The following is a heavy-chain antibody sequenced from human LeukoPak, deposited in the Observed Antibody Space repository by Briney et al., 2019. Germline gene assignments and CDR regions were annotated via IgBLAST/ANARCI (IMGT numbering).Heavy chain of an antibody. V-gene: IGHV4-34*01. CDR1: GASMSGLS. CDR2: INHSGTT. J-gene: IGHJ4*02. Sequence: SETLSLTCTVSGASMSGLSWSWIRQAPGKGLEWIGEINHSGTTDYNPSLQSRVTISLDTSKNQFSLRLTSVTAADTAVYYCARQTGSGLFILPGGQGTLVTVSS. D-gene: IGHD3/OR15-3a*01. CDR3: ARQTGSGLFILP.